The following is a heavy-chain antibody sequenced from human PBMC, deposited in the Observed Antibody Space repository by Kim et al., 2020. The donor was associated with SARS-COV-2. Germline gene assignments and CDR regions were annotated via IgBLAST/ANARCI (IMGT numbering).Heavy chain of an antibody. J-gene: IGHJ4*02. CDR3: TRVPTDFDSSFTGDY. V-gene: IGHV3-21*01. CDR1: GFTFSRYS. D-gene: IGHD1-1*01. CDR2: ISDSSSYI. Sequence: GGSLRLSCAASGFTFSRYSMNWVRQAPGKGLEWVSSISDSSSYIYYADSVKGRFTISRDNAKSSLYLQMNSLRAEDTAVYFCTRVPTDFDSSFTGDYWGRGTLVTVSS.